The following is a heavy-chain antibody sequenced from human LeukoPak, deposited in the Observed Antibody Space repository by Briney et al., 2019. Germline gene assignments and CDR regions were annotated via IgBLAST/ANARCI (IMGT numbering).Heavy chain of an antibody. CDR1: GFTFSSHW. Sequence: PGGSLRLSCAASGFTFSSHWMRWVRQAPGKGLVWVSRINSDGSSTIYPDSVKGRFTISRDNAKNTLYLQMNSLRAEDTAVYYCARLRGSAWGFFDYWGQGALVTVSS. D-gene: IGHD6-19*01. V-gene: IGHV3-74*01. CDR3: ARLRGSAWGFFDY. J-gene: IGHJ4*02. CDR2: INSDGSST.